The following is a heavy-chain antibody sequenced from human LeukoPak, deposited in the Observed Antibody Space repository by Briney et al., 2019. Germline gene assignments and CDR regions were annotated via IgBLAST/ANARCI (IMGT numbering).Heavy chain of an antibody. CDR2: IKYSGST. J-gene: IGHJ3*02. D-gene: IGHD3-9*01. V-gene: IGHV4-34*01. CDR1: GGSFSGYY. CDR3: ARDGVLRYFDWLSSTDAFDI. Sequence: SETLSLTCAVYGGSFSGYYWSWIRQPPGKGLEWIGEIKYSGSTNYNPSLKSRVTMSVDTSKNQFSLKLSSVTAADTAVYYCARDGVLRYFDWLSSTDAFDIWGQGTMVTVSS.